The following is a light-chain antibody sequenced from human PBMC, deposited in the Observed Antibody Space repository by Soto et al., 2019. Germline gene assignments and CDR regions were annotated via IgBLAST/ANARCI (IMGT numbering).Light chain of an antibody. CDR2: GNS. CDR1: SSNIGAGYD. CDR3: QSYDSSLSGSV. V-gene: IGLV1-40*01. Sequence: QSVLTQPPSVSGAPGQRVTISCTGSSSNIGAGYDVHGYQQLPGTAPKLLIYGNSNRPSVVPDRYTGSKSGTSASLAITGLQAEDEADYYCQSYDSSLSGSVFGGGTKLTVL. J-gene: IGLJ3*02.